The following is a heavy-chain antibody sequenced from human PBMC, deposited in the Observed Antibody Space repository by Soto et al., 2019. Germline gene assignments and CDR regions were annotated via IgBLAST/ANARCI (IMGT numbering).Heavy chain of an antibody. CDR2: IVPIFGTF. Sequence: HVHLVQSAAEVKKPGSSVRVSCTVSGGTFGRNTIVWVRQTPEQGLECMGHIVPIFGTFKYAQKFQGTVTFTAHESTTTAYLDLSSLPSEDTAVYFCARALTWALDYWGQGTLVTVPS. V-gene: IGHV1-69*01. CDR1: GGTFGRNT. D-gene: IGHD7-27*01. CDR3: ARALTWALDY. J-gene: IGHJ4*02.